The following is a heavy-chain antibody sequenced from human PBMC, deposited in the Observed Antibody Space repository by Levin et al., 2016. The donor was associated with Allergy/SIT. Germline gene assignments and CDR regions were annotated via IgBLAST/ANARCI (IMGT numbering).Heavy chain of an antibody. D-gene: IGHD2-2*01. CDR1: GGSISSGGYY. CDR3: ARDQGYQDNWFDP. V-gene: IGHV4-31*03. Sequence: SETLSLTCTVSGGSISSGGYYWSWIRQHPGKGLEWIGYIYYSGSTYYNPSLKSRVTISVDTSKNQFSLKLSSVTAADTAVYYCARDQGYQDNWFDPWGQGTLVTVSS. J-gene: IGHJ5*02. CDR2: IYYSGST.